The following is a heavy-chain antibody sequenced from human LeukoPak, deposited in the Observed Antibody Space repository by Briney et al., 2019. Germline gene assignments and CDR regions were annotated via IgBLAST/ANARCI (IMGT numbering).Heavy chain of an antibody. J-gene: IGHJ4*02. CDR3: AKGFGYTYAYADY. D-gene: IGHD5-18*01. CDR2: ISSSSSYI. Sequence: PGGSLRLSCAASGFTFSSYSMNWVRQAPGKGLEWVSSISSSSSYIYYADSVKGRFTISRDNSKKMLYLQMNSLRAEDTAVYYCAKGFGYTYAYADYWGQGTLVTVSS. CDR1: GFTFSSYS. V-gene: IGHV3-21*04.